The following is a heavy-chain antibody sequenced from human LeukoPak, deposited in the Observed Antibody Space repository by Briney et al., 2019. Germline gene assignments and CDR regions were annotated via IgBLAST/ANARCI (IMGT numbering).Heavy chain of an antibody. V-gene: IGHV3-21*01. CDR3: ARDITIFGVADYYYYYMDV. Sequence: GGSLRLSCAASGFTFSSYSINWVRQAPGKGLEWVSSISSSSSYIYYADSVKGRFNISRDNAKNSLYLQMNSLRAEDTAVYYCARDITIFGVADYYYYYMDVWGKGTTVTVSS. D-gene: IGHD3-3*01. CDR2: ISSSSSYI. CDR1: GFTFSSYS. J-gene: IGHJ6*03.